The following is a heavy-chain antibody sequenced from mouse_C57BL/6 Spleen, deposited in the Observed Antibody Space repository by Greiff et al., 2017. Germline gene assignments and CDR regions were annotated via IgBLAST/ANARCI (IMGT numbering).Heavy chain of an antibody. D-gene: IGHD2-14*01. CDR2: ISNLAYSI. CDR3: ARKEEYDGPFAY. J-gene: IGHJ3*01. CDR1: GFTFSDYG. Sequence: EVNVVESGGGLVQPGGSLKLSCAASGFTFSDYGMAWVRQAPRKGPEWVAFISNLAYSIYYADTVTGRFTISRENAKNTLYLEMSSLRSEDTAMYYCARKEEYDGPFAYWGQGTLVTVSA. V-gene: IGHV5-15*01.